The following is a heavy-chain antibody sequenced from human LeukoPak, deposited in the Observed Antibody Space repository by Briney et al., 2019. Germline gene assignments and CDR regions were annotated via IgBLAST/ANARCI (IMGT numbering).Heavy chain of an antibody. V-gene: IGHV4-39*01. Sequence: SETLSLTCTVSGGSISSSSYYWGWIRQPPGKGLEWIGSIYYSGSTYYNPSLKSRVTISVDTSKNQFSLKLSSVTAADTAVYYCARAIVYSSGWYKTFDSWGQGTLVTVSS. CDR1: GGSISSSSYY. J-gene: IGHJ4*02. CDR2: IYYSGST. CDR3: ARAIVYSSGWYKTFDS. D-gene: IGHD6-19*01.